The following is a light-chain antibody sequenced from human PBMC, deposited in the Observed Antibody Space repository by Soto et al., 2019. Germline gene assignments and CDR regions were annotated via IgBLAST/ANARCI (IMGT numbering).Light chain of an antibody. CDR1: QSIGNS. CDR3: QQYNNWPRT. V-gene: IGKV3-15*01. CDR2: NTY. J-gene: IGKJ1*01. Sequence: EIVMTQSPATLSVSPGERATLSCRAGQSIGNSLAWYQQRPGQPPRLLIYNTYTRASGVPASFSGSGSGTEFTLTITSLKSEDFAVYYCQQYNNWPRTFGQGTRVEIQ.